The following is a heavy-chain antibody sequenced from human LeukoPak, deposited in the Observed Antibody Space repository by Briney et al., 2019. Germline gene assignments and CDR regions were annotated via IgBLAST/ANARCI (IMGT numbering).Heavy chain of an antibody. J-gene: IGHJ3*02. CDR3: AKEGGYYDSSGYYPEHAFDI. D-gene: IGHD3-22*01. CDR2: ISSSSSYI. V-gene: IGHV3-21*04. CDR1: GFTFSSYS. Sequence: GGSLRLSCAASGFTFSSYSMNWVRQAPGKGLEWVSSISSSSSYIYYADSVKGRFTISRDNSKNTLYLQMNSLRAEDTAVYYCAKEGGYYDSSGYYPEHAFDIWGQGTMVTVSS.